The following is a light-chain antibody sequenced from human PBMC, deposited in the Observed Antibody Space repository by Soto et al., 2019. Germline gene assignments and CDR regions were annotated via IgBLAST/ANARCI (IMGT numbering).Light chain of an antibody. V-gene: IGKV3-20*01. CDR3: QQYGSSPT. CDR2: GAS. Sequence: EIVLTQSPGTLSLSPGERATLSCRASQSVSSTNLAWYQQKPGQAPRLLLYGASRRATGIPDRFSGGGSGTDFTLTISRLEPEDFVVYYCQQYGSSPTFGPGTKVNIK. CDR1: QSVSSTN. J-gene: IGKJ3*01.